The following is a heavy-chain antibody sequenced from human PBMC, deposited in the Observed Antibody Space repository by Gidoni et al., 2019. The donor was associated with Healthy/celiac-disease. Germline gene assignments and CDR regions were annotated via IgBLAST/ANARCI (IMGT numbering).Heavy chain of an antibody. CDR2: ISTSSSYI. D-gene: IGHD3-10*01. V-gene: IGHV3-21*01. CDR3: ARDLSARSLYGSGSYYAY. Sequence: EVQLVESGGGLVKPGGSLRLSCTASGFTFSSYSMNWVRLAPGKGLEWVSSISTSSSYIYYADSVKGRFTISRDNAKNSLYLQMNSLRPEDTAVYYCARDLSARSLYGSGSYYAYWGQGTLVTVSS. CDR1: GFTFSSYS. J-gene: IGHJ4*02.